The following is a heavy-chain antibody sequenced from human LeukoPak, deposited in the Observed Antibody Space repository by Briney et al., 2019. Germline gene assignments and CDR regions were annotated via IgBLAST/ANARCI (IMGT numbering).Heavy chain of an antibody. V-gene: IGHV1-2*02. J-gene: IGHJ6*02. D-gene: IGHD1-26*01. CDR3: ARVSMSGGSYLYYYYYGMDV. Sequence: ASVKVSCKASGYTFTGYYMHWVRQAPGQGLEWMGWINPNSGGTNYAQKFQGRVTMTRDTSISTAHMELSRLRSDDTAVYYCARVSMSGGSYLYYYYYGMDVWGQGTTVTVSS. CDR1: GYTFTGYY. CDR2: INPNSGGT.